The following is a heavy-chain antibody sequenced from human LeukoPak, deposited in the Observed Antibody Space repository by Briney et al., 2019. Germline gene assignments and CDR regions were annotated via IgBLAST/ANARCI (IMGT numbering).Heavy chain of an antibody. V-gene: IGHV3-74*01. CDR3: AREGMPGALDY. CDR1: GLPFSHYW. D-gene: IGHD4/OR15-4a*01. J-gene: IGHJ4*02. CDR2: INLDETRT. Sequence: GGSLRLSCAASGLPFSHYWLHWVRQVPGRGLVWVSRINLDETRTGYADSVRGRFTISRDNAKNTQYLQMNSLRAEDTAVYYCAREGMPGALDYWGQGTLVTVSS.